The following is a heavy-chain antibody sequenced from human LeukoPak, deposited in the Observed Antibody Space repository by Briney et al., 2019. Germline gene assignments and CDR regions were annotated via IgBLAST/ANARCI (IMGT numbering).Heavy chain of an antibody. J-gene: IGHJ4*02. CDR3: AHSERFGGEENLDY. D-gene: IGHD3-10*01. V-gene: IGHV2-5*01. CDR1: GLSLSTGGVG. Sequence: ESGPTLVHPTRTRTLNCKFSGLSLSTGGVGVGWIGQPPVKALEWLVLIYWNDDKRYSPSLKSRLTITKDTSKNQVVLTMTNMDPVDTATYYCAHSERFGGEENLDYWGQGTLVTVSS. CDR2: IYWNDDK.